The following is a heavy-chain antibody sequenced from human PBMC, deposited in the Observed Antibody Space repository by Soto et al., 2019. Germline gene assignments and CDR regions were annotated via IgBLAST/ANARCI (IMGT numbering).Heavy chain of an antibody. CDR3: VKGPFFTITCTPIFLDY. Sequence: PGGSLRIPCSVSGLSLGDYAMPWVRQAPGKGPEYISGISSNGDTPYYADSVRDRITISRDNSKKTVYLQMRSLRPEDTTVYYCVKGPFFTITCTPIFLDYWGLVTLVTVS. CDR1: GLSLGDYA. J-gene: IGHJ4*02. CDR2: ISSNGDTP. D-gene: IGHD3-3*01. V-gene: IGHV3-64D*08.